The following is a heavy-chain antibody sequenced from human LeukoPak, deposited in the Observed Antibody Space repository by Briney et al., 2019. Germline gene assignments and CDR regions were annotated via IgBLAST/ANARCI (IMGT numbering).Heavy chain of an antibody. CDR3: TTEGYCSGGSCYSPAEYFQH. D-gene: IGHD2-15*01. J-gene: IGHJ1*01. CDR1: GFTFSSYA. Sequence: GGSLRLSCAASGFTFSSYAMSWVRQAPGKGLEWVSAISGSGGSTYYADSVKGRFTISRDNSKNTLYLQMNSLKTEDTAVYYCTTEGYCSGGSCYSPAEYFQHWGQGTLVTVSS. V-gene: IGHV3-23*01. CDR2: ISGSGGST.